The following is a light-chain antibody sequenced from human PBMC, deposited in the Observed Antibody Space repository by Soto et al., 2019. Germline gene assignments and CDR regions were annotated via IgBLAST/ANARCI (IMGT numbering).Light chain of an antibody. CDR3: QQYNNWPIT. CDR2: GAS. CDR1: QSVSSSY. J-gene: IGKJ5*01. Sequence: ERVMTQSPATLSVSPGERATLSCRASQSVSSSYLAWYQQKPGQAPRLLIYGASSRATGIPARFSGSGSETDFTLTISSLRSEDSAVYHCQQYNNWPITFGQGTRLEI. V-gene: IGKV3D-15*01.